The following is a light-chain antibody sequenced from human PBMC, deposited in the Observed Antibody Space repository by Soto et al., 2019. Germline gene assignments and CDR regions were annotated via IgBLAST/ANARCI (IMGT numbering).Light chain of an antibody. V-gene: IGKV1-9*01. Sequence: DIELTQSPSFLSASGGDRVTITCRASQGISSYLAWYQQKPGKAPNLLIYTASTLQSGVPSRFSGSGSGTGFTTTISSPQPEDFATYSCKQHNSYPLTFGGGTKVEIK. CDR2: TAS. J-gene: IGKJ4*01. CDR1: QGISSY. CDR3: KQHNSYPLT.